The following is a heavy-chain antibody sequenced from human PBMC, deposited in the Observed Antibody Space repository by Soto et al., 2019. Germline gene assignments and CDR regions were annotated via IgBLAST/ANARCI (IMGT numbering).Heavy chain of an antibody. D-gene: IGHD6-13*01. Sequence: PGGSLRLSCAASGFTFSSYAMHWVRQAPGKGLEWVAATSYDGTKQYYVDSVKGRFTISRDNSRNTLFLQLNSLRDEDTAVYYCAKEYGSTWIDHWGQGTPVTVSS. CDR1: GFTFSSYA. CDR3: AKEYGSTWIDH. J-gene: IGHJ4*02. CDR2: TSYDGTKQ. V-gene: IGHV3-30*04.